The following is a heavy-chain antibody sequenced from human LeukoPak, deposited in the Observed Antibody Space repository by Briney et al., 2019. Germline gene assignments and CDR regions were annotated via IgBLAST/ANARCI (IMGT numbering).Heavy chain of an antibody. V-gene: IGHV1-24*01. CDR1: GSSLTELS. CDR3: AAGRPYSLLDY. CDR2: FDVIDAKT. D-gene: IGHD5-18*01. J-gene: IGHJ4*02. Sequence: GASVTVSCTVSGSSLTELSLYWVRQAPGKGLEWMGGFDVIDAKTFYAQKFQGRVTMTEDSSTDTAYMELSSLRSYDTAFYYCAAGRPYSLLDYWGQGTLLTVSS.